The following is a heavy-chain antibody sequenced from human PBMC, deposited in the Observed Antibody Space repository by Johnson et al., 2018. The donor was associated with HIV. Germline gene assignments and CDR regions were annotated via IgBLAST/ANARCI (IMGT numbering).Heavy chain of an antibody. D-gene: IGHD6-19*01. CDR1: GFTFSSYA. CDR3: ARGRAVGGEDAFDI. CDR2: ISYDGSNK. J-gene: IGHJ3*02. Sequence: QVQLVESGGGVVQPGRSLRLSCAASGFTFSSYAMHWVRQAPGKGLEWVAVISYDGSNKYYADSVKGRFTISRDNSKNTLYLQMNSLRAGDTAVYYCARGRAVGGEDAFDIWGQGTMVTVSS. V-gene: IGHV3-30*14.